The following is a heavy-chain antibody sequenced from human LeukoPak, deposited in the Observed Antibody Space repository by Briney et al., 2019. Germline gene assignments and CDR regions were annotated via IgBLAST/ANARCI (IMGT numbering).Heavy chain of an antibody. CDR3: AIYFVGGGGRGT. J-gene: IGHJ4*02. CDR2: DGST. V-gene: IGHV4-31*02. D-gene: IGHD2-21*01. CDR1: GGCISSGGYH. Sequence: TLSLTCIVSGGCISSGGYHWSWIRQHPGKGLEWIGNDGSTYYSPSLKSRVTISVDTSKNQFSLKLSSVTAADTAIYYCAIYFVGGGGRGTWGQGTLVTVSS.